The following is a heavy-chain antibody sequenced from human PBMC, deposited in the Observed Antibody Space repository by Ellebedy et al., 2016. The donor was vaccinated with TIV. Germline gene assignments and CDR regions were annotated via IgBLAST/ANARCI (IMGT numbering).Heavy chain of an antibody. D-gene: IGHD1-14*01. CDR3: ARTGNDY. Sequence: GESLKISCAASGFTFTNYWMAWVRQAPGKGLEWVANIKQDGSEKYYVDSVKDRFTISRDNAKNSLYLQMNSLRAEDTAVYYCARTGNDYWGQGTLVTVSS. J-gene: IGHJ4*02. V-gene: IGHV3-7*01. CDR2: IKQDGSEK. CDR1: GFTFTNYW.